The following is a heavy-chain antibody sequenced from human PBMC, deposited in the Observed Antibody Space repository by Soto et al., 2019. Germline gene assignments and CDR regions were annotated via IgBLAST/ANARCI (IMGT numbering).Heavy chain of an antibody. J-gene: IGHJ4*02. CDR3: AKDMARDYGDCFDY. Sequence: GGSLRLSCAASGFTFSSFAMSWVRQAPGEGLKWVSAISGSGGSTYYADSVKGRFTISRDNSKKTLYLQMNSLRAEDTAVYYCAKDMARDYGDCFDYWGQGTLVTVSS. CDR1: GFTFSSFA. CDR2: ISGSGGST. D-gene: IGHD4-17*01. V-gene: IGHV3-23*01.